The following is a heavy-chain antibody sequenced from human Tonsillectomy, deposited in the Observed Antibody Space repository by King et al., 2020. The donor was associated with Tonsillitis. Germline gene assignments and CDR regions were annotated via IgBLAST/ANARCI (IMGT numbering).Heavy chain of an antibody. CDR2: INHSGST. CDR3: ARMVGQQPGPGWFDP. Sequence: VQLQQWGAGLLKPSETLSLTCAVYGGSFSGYYWSWIRQPPGKGLEWIGEINHSGSTNYNPSLKSRVTISVDTSKNQFSLKLSSVTAADTAVYYCARMVGQQPGPGWFDPWGQGTLVTVSS. CDR1: GGSFSGYY. J-gene: IGHJ5*02. V-gene: IGHV4-34*01. D-gene: IGHD6-13*01.